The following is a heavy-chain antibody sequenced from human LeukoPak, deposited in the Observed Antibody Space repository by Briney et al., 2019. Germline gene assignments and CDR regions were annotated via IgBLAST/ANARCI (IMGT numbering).Heavy chain of an antibody. V-gene: IGHV4-39*07. CDR3: AREPYYYDSSGYWS. Sequence: SETLSLTCTVSGGSISSGGYYWGWIRQPPGKGLEWIGSIYYSGSTYYNPSLKSRVTISVDTSKNQFSLKLSSVTAADTAVYYCAREPYYYDSSGYWSWGQGTLVTVSS. J-gene: IGHJ5*02. D-gene: IGHD3-22*01. CDR1: GGSISSGGYY. CDR2: IYYSGST.